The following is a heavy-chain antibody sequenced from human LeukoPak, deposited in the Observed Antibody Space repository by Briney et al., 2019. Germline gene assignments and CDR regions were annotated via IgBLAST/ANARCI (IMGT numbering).Heavy chain of an antibody. CDR2: ISYDGSNK. V-gene: IGHV3-30-3*01. D-gene: IGHD3-22*01. J-gene: IGHJ4*02. CDR3: AKAPNLSYYDSSGYYFFDY. Sequence: GGSLRLSCAASGFTFSSYAMHWVRQAPGKGLEWVAVISYDGSNKYYADSVKGRFTISRDNSKNTLYLQMNSLRAEDTAVYYCAKAPNLSYYDSSGYYFFDYWGQGTLVTVSS. CDR1: GFTFSSYA.